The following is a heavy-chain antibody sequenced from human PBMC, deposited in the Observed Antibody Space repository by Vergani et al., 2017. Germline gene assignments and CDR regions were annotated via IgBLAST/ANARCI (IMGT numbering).Heavy chain of an antibody. CDR3: TTHKTDYYDSSGYYY. CDR1: GFTFSNAW. Sequence: EVQLVESGGGLVKPGGSLRLSCAASGFTFSNAWMSWVRQAPGKGLEWVGRIKSKDDVGTTDYAAPVKGRFTISRDDSKNTLYLQMSSLKTEDTAVYYCTTHKTDYYDSSGYYYWGQGTLVTVSS. D-gene: IGHD3-22*01. V-gene: IGHV3-15*01. J-gene: IGHJ4*02. CDR2: IKSKDDVGTT.